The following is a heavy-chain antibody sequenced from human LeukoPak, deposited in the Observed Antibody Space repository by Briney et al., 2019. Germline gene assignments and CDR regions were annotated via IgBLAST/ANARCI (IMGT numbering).Heavy chain of an antibody. D-gene: IGHD3-10*01. CDR2: INPSAGST. CDR3: VRESHGGLWFGELDDY. J-gene: IGHJ4*02. V-gene: IGHV1-46*01. Sequence: ASVRVSCTASGYTFTSYYLHWVRQAPGQGLEWMGIINPSAGSTRYAQTFQGRVTMTRDTSTSTVYMELSSLRSEDTAMYYCVRESHGGLWFGELDDYWGQGTLVTVSS. CDR1: GYTFTSYY.